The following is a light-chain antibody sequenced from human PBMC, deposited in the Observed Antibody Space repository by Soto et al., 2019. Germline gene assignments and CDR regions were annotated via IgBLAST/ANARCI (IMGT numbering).Light chain of an antibody. CDR3: QHYSSWPT. Sequence: EIVVTQSPATLSVSPGEGATLSCRASQSVSTNLAWYQQKPGQAPRLLIYGASTRATGIPASFSGSGSGTEFTLTISSLQSEDSALYYCQHYSSWPTFGPGTKVDIK. V-gene: IGKV3-15*01. CDR2: GAS. J-gene: IGKJ3*01. CDR1: QSVSTN.